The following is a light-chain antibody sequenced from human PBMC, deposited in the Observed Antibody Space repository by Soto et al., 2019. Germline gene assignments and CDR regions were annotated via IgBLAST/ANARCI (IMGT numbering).Light chain of an antibody. CDR2: ATS. CDR1: QGIRSY. V-gene: IGKV1-9*01. Sequence: IQLTQSPSSLSASVGDRVTITCRASQGIRSYLTWYQQKPGKAPKVLIYATSTLQTGVPSRFSGSGSGTDFTLTISSLQPEDFATYYCQQLNSYPITFGQGTRLEIK. J-gene: IGKJ5*01. CDR3: QQLNSYPIT.